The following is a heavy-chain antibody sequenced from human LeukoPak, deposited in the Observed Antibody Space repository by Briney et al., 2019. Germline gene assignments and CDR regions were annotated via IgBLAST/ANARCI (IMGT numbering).Heavy chain of an antibody. CDR2: MYFNGDT. Sequence: SETLSLTCTVSGGSISTQYWTWIRQPPGKRQEWLGYMYFNGDTNYNPSLESRVTISLGPSKNQFSLKLTSVTAADTAVYYCAREGNDYGANSIDYWGQGTLVTVSS. CDR1: GGSISTQY. D-gene: IGHD4-23*01. CDR3: AREGNDYGANSIDY. J-gene: IGHJ4*02. V-gene: IGHV4-59*11.